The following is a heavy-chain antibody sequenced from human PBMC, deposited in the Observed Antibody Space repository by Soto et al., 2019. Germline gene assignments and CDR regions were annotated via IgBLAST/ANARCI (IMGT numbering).Heavy chain of an antibody. CDR1: GGSFSGYY. J-gene: IGHJ6*02. D-gene: IGHD3-10*01. V-gene: IGHV4-34*01. CDR3: ARKQVHYYGMDV. CDR2: INHSGST. Sequence: SETLSLTCAVYGGSFSGYYWSWIRQPPGKGLEWIGEINHSGSTNYNPSLKSRVTISVDTSKNQFSLKLSSVTAADTAVYYCARKQVHYYGMDVWGQGTTVTAP.